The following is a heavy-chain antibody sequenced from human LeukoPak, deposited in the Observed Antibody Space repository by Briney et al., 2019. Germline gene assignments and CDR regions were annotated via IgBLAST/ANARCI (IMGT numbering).Heavy chain of an antibody. D-gene: IGHD6-19*01. Sequence: SETLSLTCAVYGGSFSGYYWSWIRQPPGKGLEWIGEINHSGSTNYNPSLKSRVTISVDTSKNQFSLKLSSVTAADTAVYYCARHVSVAVTNFFDYWGQGTLVTVSS. CDR3: ARHVSVAVTNFFDY. CDR1: GGSFSGYY. V-gene: IGHV4-34*01. CDR2: INHSGST. J-gene: IGHJ4*02.